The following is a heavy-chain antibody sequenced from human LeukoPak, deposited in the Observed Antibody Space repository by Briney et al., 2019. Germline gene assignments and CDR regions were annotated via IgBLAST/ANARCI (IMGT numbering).Heavy chain of an antibody. D-gene: IGHD3-10*01. V-gene: IGHV1-18*01. J-gene: IGHJ4*02. CDR1: GYTFASYG. CDR2: ISAYNGNT. CDR3: ARQVDSTMDLPDY. Sequence: ASVKVSCKASGYTFASYGVTWVRQAPGQGLEWMGCISAYNGNTNYARKFQGRVTMTTDTSTSTAYMALRSLRSDDTAVYYCARQVDSTMDLPDYWGQGTLVTVSS.